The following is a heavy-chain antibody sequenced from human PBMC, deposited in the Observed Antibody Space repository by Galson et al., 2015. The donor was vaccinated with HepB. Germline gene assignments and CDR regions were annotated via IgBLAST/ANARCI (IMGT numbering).Heavy chain of an antibody. Sequence: SLRLSCAASGFTFSSYGMHWVRQAPGKGLEWVAVIWYDGSNKYYADSVKGRFTISRDNSKNTLYLQMNSLRAEDTAVYYCARGVAVAILGYYYYMDVWGKGTTVTVSS. D-gene: IGHD6-19*01. CDR1: GFTFSSYG. CDR2: IWYDGSNK. CDR3: ARGVAVAILGYYYYMDV. V-gene: IGHV3-33*01. J-gene: IGHJ6*03.